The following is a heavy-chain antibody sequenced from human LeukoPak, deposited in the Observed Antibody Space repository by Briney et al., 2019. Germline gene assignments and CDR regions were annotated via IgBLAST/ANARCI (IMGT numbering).Heavy chain of an antibody. D-gene: IGHD3-22*01. CDR1: GGSISSSSYY. CDR3: ARGLYHITMIVVVTKSYYFDY. J-gene: IGHJ4*02. V-gene: IGHV4-39*07. CDR2: INHSGST. Sequence: SETLSLTCTVSGGSISSSSYYWSWIRQPPGKGLEWIGEINHSGSTNYNPSLKSRVTISVDTSKNQFSLKLSSVTAADTAVYYCARGLYHITMIVVVTKSYYFDYWGQGTLVTVSS.